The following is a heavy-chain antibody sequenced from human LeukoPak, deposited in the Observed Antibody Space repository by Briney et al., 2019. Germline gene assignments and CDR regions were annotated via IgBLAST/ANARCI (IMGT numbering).Heavy chain of an antibody. CDR1: ELTSRTDW. CDR2: INIDGRRT. J-gene: IGHJ4*02. CDR3: GWGRYLLDY. Sequence: GRSLRLSRAAAELTSRTDWINWVRQTPGNGLVWVSRINIDGRRTMYADSVKGRFTISRDNAKNTVYVQMNSLRAEDTAVYYCGWGRYLLDYWGQGILVTVSS. D-gene: IGHD2-21*01. V-gene: IGHV3-74*03.